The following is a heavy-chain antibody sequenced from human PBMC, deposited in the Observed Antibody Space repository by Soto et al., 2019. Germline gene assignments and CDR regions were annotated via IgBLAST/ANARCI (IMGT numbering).Heavy chain of an antibody. V-gene: IGHV1-46*01. CDR1: GYTFTSYY. Sequence: GASVKVSCKASGYTFTSYYMHWVRQAPGQGLEWMGIINPSGGSTSYAQKFQGRVTMTRDTSTSTVYMELSSLRSEDTGVYYCARDLGEDYYYYYGMDVWGQGTTVTVSS. J-gene: IGHJ6*02. CDR3: ARDLGEDYYYYYGMDV. CDR2: INPSGGST.